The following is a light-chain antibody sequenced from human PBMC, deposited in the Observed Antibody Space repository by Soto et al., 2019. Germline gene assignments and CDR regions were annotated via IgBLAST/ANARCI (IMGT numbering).Light chain of an antibody. J-gene: IGKJ4*01. Sequence: EIVLTQSPATLSLSPGERATVSCRASQNVYFYLAWYQQKPDQAPRLLIYDASNGATGIPTRFSGSGSGTDFTLTISSLEPEDFAVYYCQQRTDWRLTFGGGTKVDIK. CDR2: DAS. CDR1: QNVYFY. CDR3: QQRTDWRLT. V-gene: IGKV3-11*01.